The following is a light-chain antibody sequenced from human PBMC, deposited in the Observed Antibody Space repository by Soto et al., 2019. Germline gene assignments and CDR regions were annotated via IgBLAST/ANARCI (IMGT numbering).Light chain of an antibody. J-gene: IGKJ2*01. CDR3: LQDYNYPYT. CDR2: AVS. CDR1: QAIRND. V-gene: IGKV1-6*01. Sequence: AIQMTQSPSSLSASVGDRVTITCRASQAIRNDLGWYQQKPGKAPKLLIYAVSSLPSGVPSRFSGSGSGTDFTLTISSLQPEDFATYYCLQDYNYPYTFGQGTKLEIK.